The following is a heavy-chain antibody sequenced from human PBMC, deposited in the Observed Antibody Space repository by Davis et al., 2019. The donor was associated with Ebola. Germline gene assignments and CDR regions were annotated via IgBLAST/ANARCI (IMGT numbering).Heavy chain of an antibody. CDR1: GFTLSGYG. Sequence: PGGSLRLSCAASGFTLSGYGLHWVRQPPGKGLEWVAVIWYDGRNQYYADSVKGRFTISRDNSKNTLYLQMNSLRAEDTAVYYCVRDTYYYYNTMDVWGKGTAVTVSS. J-gene: IGHJ6*04. CDR2: IWYDGRNQ. CDR3: VRDTYYYYNTMDV. V-gene: IGHV3-33*01.